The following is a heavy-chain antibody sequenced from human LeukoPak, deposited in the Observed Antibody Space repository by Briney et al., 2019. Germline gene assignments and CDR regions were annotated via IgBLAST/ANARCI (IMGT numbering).Heavy chain of an antibody. Sequence: GGSLRLSCAASGFTFDDYAMHWVRQAPGKGLEWVSGISWNSGSIGYADSVKGRFTISRDNAKNSLYLQMNSLRAEDMALYYCAKGGYYDSSGPNRFDPWGQGTLVTVSS. CDR2: ISWNSGSI. CDR1: GFTFDDYA. CDR3: AKGGYYDSSGPNRFDP. J-gene: IGHJ5*02. D-gene: IGHD3-22*01. V-gene: IGHV3-9*03.